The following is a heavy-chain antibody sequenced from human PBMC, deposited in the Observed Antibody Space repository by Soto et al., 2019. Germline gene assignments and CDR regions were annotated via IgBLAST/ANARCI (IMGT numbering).Heavy chain of an antibody. Sequence: SGPTLVNPTQTLTLTCTFSGFSLSTSGMCVSWIRQPPGKALEWLARIDWDDDKYYSTSLKTRLTISKDTSKNQVVLTMTNMDPVDTATYYCARIRGYSYCVYYYYYDMYVRGQRTTVTVS. CDR1: GFSLSTSGMC. V-gene: IGHV2-70*11. D-gene: IGHD5-18*01. J-gene: IGHJ6*02. CDR3: ARIRGYSYCVYYYYYDMYV. CDR2: IDWDDDK.